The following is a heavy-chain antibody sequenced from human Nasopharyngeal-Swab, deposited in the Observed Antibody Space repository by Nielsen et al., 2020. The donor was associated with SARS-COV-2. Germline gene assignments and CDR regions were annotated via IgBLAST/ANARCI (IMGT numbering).Heavy chain of an antibody. CDR2: IYYSGST. CDR3: ARDGRSSWYFDL. V-gene: IGHV4-59*01. J-gene: IGHJ2*01. Sequence: LETLSLTCTVSGGSISSYYWSWIRQPPGKGLEWIGYIYYSGSTNYNPSLKSRVTISVDTSKNQFSLKLSSVTAADTAIYYCARDGRSSWYFDLWGRGTLVTVSS. CDR1: GGSISSYY.